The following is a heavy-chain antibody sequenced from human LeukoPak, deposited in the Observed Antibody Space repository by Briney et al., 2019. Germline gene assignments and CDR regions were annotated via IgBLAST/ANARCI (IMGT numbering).Heavy chain of an antibody. J-gene: IGHJ6*03. CDR1: GFTFSDHY. V-gene: IGHV3-72*01. Sequence: PGGSLRLSCAASGFTFSDHYMDWVRQAPGKGLEWVGRTRNKANSYTTEYAASVKGRFTISRDDSKNSLYLQMHSLRAEDTAVYYCVRAEVGTTLKYYYYYMDVWGKGTTVTVSS. CDR2: TRNKANSYTT. D-gene: IGHD1-26*01. CDR3: VRAEVGTTLKYYYYYMDV.